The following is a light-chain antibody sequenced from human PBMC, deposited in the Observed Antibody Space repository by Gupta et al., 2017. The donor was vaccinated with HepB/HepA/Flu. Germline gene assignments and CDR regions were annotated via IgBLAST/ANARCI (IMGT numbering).Light chain of an antibody. CDR1: KSVLYSSNNKSY. CDR2: WAS. CDR3: QQYYSTPLT. V-gene: IGKV4-1*01. Sequence: IVIPLSPAPLAVSLAEGATINCKSSKSVLYSSNNKSYLAWYQQKPGQPPKLLIYWASTRESGVPDRFSGSGPGTDFTLTISSLQAEDVAVYYCQQYYSTPLTFGGGTKVDIK. J-gene: IGKJ4*01.